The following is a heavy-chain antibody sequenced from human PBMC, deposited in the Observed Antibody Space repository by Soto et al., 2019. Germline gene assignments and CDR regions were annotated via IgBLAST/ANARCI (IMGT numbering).Heavy chain of an antibody. Sequence: SETLSLTCTVSGGSISSSSYYWGWIRQPPGKGLEWIGSIYYSGSTYYNPSLKSRVTISVDTSKNQFSLKLSSVTAADTAVYYAARHAVVVDAFRNWGQGTLVTVSS. V-gene: IGHV4-39*01. CDR2: IYYSGST. CDR3: ARHAVVVDAFRN. CDR1: GGSISSSSYY. D-gene: IGHD2-15*01. J-gene: IGHJ4*02.